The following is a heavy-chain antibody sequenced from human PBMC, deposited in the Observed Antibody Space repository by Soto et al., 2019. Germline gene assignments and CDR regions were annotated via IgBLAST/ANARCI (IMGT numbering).Heavy chain of an antibody. J-gene: IGHJ4*02. CDR2: MNPNSGNT. Sequence: ASVKVSCKASGYTFTSYDINWVRQAAGQGLEWMGWMNPNSGNTGYAQKFQGRVTMTRNTSISTAYMELSSLRSEDTAVYYCARGSFSSWYYFDYWGQGTLVTVSS. V-gene: IGHV1-8*01. D-gene: IGHD6-13*01. CDR3: ARGSFSSWYYFDY. CDR1: GYTFTSYD.